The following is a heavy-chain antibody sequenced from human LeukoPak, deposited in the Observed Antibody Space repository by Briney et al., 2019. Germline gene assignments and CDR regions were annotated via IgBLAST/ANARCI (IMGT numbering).Heavy chain of an antibody. CDR3: ARGYRMVGYYFDY. CDR2: IWYDGSDK. CDR1: GFTFSSYG. D-gene: IGHD2-8*01. J-gene: IGHJ4*02. Sequence: GGSLRLSCAASGFTFSSYGMHWVRQAPGKGLEWVAVIWYDGSDKYYADSGKGRFTISRDNSKNTLYLQMNSLRAEDTAVYYCARGYRMVGYYFDYWGQGTLVTVPS. V-gene: IGHV3-33*01.